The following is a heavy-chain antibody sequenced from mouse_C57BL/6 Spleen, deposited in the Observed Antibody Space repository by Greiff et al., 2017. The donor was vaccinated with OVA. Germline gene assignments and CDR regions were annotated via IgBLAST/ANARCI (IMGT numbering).Heavy chain of an antibody. CDR2: IWSGGST. Sequence: VKLQESGPGLVQPSQSLSITCTVSGFSLTSYGVHWVRQSPGKGLEWLGAIWSGGSTDYKAAFISRLSISTDNSKSQVFFKMNSLQADDTAIYYCARNEGETGTGGFDYWGQGTTLTVSS. D-gene: IGHD4-1*01. V-gene: IGHV2-2*01. CDR1: GFSLTSYG. CDR3: ARNEGETGTGGFDY. J-gene: IGHJ2*01.